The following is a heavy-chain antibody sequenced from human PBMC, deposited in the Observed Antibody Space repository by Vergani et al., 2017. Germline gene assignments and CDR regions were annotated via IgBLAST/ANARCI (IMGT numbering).Heavy chain of an antibody. V-gene: IGHV1-18*01. CDR2: ISAYNGNT. CDR3: ARDPNGYYGSGSADDAFDI. CDR1: GGTFSSYA. Sequence: QVQLVQSGAEVKKPGSSVKVSCKASGGTFSSYAISWVRQAPGQGLEWMGWISAYNGNTNYAQKLQGRVTMTTDTSTSTAYMELRSLRSDDTAVYYCARDPNGYYGSGSADDAFDIWGQGTMVTVSS. J-gene: IGHJ3*02. D-gene: IGHD3-10*01.